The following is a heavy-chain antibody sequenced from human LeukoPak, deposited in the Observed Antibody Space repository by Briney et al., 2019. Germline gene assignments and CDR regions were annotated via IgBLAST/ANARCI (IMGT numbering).Heavy chain of an antibody. CDR2: ISISSSYI. CDR3: ARDLRWELRAYYYYYYYMDV. J-gene: IGHJ6*03. CDR1: GFVFSSYT. V-gene: IGHV3-21*01. Sequence: GGSLRLSCAASGFVFSSYTMNWVRQAPGKGLEWVSSISISSSYIYYADSVKGRFTISRDNAKNSLYLQMNSLRAEDTAVYYCARDLRWELRAYYYYYYYMDVWGKGTTVTVSS. D-gene: IGHD1-26*01.